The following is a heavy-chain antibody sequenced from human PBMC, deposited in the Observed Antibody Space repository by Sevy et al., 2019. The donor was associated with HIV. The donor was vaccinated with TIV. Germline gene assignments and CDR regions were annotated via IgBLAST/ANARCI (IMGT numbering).Heavy chain of an antibody. V-gene: IGHV3-33*01. Sequence: GGCLRLSCKASGFIFSRYGVHWVRQAPGKGLEWVASIFNDGKTKYYGDSVKGRFTISIDDSKNTLYLQMDSLIAEDTAVYYCARESARDWYLDYWGQGTLVTVSS. CDR2: IFNDGKTK. D-gene: IGHD3-9*01. J-gene: IGHJ4*02. CDR3: ARESARDWYLDY. CDR1: GFIFSRYG.